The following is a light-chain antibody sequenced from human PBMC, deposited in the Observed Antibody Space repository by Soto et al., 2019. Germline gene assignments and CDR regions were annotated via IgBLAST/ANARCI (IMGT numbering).Light chain of an antibody. CDR1: QSVSRS. CDR2: DAS. Sequence: EIVLTQSPATLSLSPGNRANLSCRASQSVSRSLTWYQQKPGKAPRLLIYDASTRATGIPPGFSGSGSGTDFTLTINSLEPEDFAVYYRQQRSHTFGGGTKVDIK. CDR3: QQRSHT. J-gene: IGKJ4*01. V-gene: IGKV3-11*01.